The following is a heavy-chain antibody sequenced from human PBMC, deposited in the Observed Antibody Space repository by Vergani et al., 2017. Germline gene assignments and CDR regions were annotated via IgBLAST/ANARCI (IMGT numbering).Heavy chain of an antibody. CDR2: ISPDASTV. Sequence: LEESGGGSVKTGGSLRLSCAASGFKFSDHYMSWIRQAPGKGLDWVSHISPDASTVSYTDSVTGRFSVSRDNDKTTLTLEMTTLRVEDTAVYYCTKMPGISTIRHYYAMDVWGQGTTVTVSS. CDR3: TKMPGISTIRHYYAMDV. V-gene: IGHV3-11*04. J-gene: IGHJ6*02. CDR1: GFKFSDHY. D-gene: IGHD5-24*01.